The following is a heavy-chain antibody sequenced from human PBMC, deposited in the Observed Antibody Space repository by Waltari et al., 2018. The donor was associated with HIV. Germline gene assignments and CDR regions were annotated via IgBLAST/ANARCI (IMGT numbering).Heavy chain of an antibody. CDR3: ASLPTEGQPPRVF. CDR2: ISNRSVFI. J-gene: IGHJ4*02. Sequence: EVHLVESGGGLVKPGGSLRLSCTASGFSFSSFSIDWVRQVPGKGLEWVSAISNRSVFINYADLVKGRFTIYRDNAANSLYLQMNALRNEDTAVYFCASLPTEGQPPRVFWGQGIIVTVSS. CDR1: GFSFSSFS. D-gene: IGHD5-18*01. V-gene: IGHV3-21*06.